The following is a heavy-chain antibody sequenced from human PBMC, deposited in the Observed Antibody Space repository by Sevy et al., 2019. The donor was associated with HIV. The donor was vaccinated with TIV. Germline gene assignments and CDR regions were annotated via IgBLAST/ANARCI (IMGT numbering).Heavy chain of an antibody. V-gene: IGHV5-51*01. CDR1: GYNFSGYW. J-gene: IGHJ4*02. CDR2: IYPTDSHI. Sequence: GESLKISCKGSGYNFSGYWVGWVRQMPGKGLEWTGIIYPTDSHIIYSPSLQGQVTISVDKSITTAYLQWRSLKTSDTAMYYTARSSFHYDNSGFYPFDFWGQGTLVTVSS. CDR3: ARSSFHYDNSGFYPFDF. D-gene: IGHD3-22*01.